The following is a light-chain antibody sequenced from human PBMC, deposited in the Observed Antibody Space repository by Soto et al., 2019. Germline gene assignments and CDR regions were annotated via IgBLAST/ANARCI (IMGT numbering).Light chain of an antibody. J-gene: IGLJ1*01. CDR1: SSDVGGSNY. Sequence: QSALTQPASVSGSPGQSITISCTGTSSDVGGSNYVSWYQHHPGKAPKLMIYEVSYRPSGVSNRFSGSKSGNTASLTISGLQGEDEADYYCSSYTSSSTLEYVFGTGTQLTVL. CDR3: SSYTSSSTLEYV. V-gene: IGLV2-14*01. CDR2: EVS.